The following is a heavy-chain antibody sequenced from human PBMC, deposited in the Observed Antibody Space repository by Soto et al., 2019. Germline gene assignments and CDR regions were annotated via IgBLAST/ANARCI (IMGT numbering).Heavy chain of an antibody. J-gene: IGHJ4*02. CDR3: AREGPQWLTMRAYGGIDY. Sequence: QVQLQESGPGLVKPSQTLSLTCTVSGGSISSGGYYWSWIRQHPGKGLEWIGYIYYSGSTYYNPSLKSRVTISVDTSKNQFSLKLSSVTAADTAVYYCAREGPQWLTMRAYGGIDYWGQGTLVTVSS. CDR2: IYYSGST. CDR1: GGSISSGGYY. V-gene: IGHV4-31*03. D-gene: IGHD6-19*01.